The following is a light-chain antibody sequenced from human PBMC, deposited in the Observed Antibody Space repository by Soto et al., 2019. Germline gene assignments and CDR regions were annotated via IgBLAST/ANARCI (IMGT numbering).Light chain of an antibody. J-gene: IGKJ1*01. CDR2: GAS. CDR1: QSVSSSY. Sequence: EIVLTQSPGTLSLSPGERGTLSCRTSQSVSSSYLAWYQQKPGQAPRLLIYGASTRAIGIPDRFSGSGSGTDFTLTISRLEPEDFAVYYCQQYGTSFWTFGQGTKVEIK. V-gene: IGKV3-20*01. CDR3: QQYGTSFWT.